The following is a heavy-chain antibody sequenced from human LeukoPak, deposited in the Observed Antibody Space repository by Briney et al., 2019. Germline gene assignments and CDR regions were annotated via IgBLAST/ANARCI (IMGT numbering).Heavy chain of an antibody. V-gene: IGHV4-39*01. J-gene: IGHJ3*02. D-gene: IGHD3-16*01. Sequence: SETLSLTCTVSGGSISTSSYYWGWIRPPPGMGLVWIASIYYSGNTYYNPSLKSRVAISIDTSKNQFSLKLSSVTAADTAVYYCARRGENWGIAFDIWGQGTMVTVSS. CDR1: GGSISTSSYY. CDR3: ARRGENWGIAFDI. CDR2: IYYSGNT.